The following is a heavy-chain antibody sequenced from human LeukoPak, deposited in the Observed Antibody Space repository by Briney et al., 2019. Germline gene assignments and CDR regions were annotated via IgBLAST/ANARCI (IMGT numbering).Heavy chain of an antibody. V-gene: IGHV3-21*01. D-gene: IGHD2-21*02. CDR1: GFTFNSYR. CDR2: ISSRSNSK. Sequence: GGSLRLSCTASGFTFNSYRMNWVHQAPGKGLEWVSSISSRSNSKYYADSVKGRVTISRDNAKNSVSLQMNSLRDADTALYYCVRAGGDYPFDYWGQGTLVTVSS. CDR3: VRAGGDYPFDY. J-gene: IGHJ4*02.